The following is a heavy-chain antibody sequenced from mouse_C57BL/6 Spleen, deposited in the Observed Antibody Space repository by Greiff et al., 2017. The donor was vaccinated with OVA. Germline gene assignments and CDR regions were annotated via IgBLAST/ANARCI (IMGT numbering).Heavy chain of an antibody. CDR3: ARDYGSSWDFDN. CDR2: IYPGDGDT. J-gene: IGHJ2*01. D-gene: IGHD1-1*01. V-gene: IGHV1-82*01. Sequence: QVQLQQSGPELVKPGASVKISCKASGYAFSSSWMNWVKPRPGKGLEWIGRIYPGDGDTNYNGKFKGKATLTADKSSSTAYMQLSSLTSEDSAVYVCARDYGSSWDFDNWGQGTTLTVSS. CDR1: GYAFSSSW.